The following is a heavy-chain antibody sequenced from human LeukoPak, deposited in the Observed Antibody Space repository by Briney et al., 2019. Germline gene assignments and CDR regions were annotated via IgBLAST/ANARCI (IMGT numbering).Heavy chain of an antibody. J-gene: IGHJ5*02. CDR1: GGSFSGYY. CDR2: INHSGST. Sequence: SETLSLTCAVYGGSFSGYYWSWIRQPPGKGLEWIGEINHSGSTNYNPSLKSRVTISVDTSKNQFSLKLSSVTAADTAVYYCARRGVGATTANWFDPWGQGTLVTVSS. V-gene: IGHV4-34*01. D-gene: IGHD1-26*01. CDR3: ARRGVGATTANWFDP.